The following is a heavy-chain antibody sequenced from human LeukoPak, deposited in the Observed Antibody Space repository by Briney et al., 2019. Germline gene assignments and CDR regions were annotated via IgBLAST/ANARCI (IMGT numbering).Heavy chain of an antibody. V-gene: IGHV1-69*13. CDR3: AGPWVDSKLADYYYYYGMDV. CDR1: GGTFSSYA. J-gene: IGHJ6*02. CDR2: IIPIFGTA. Sequence: SVKVSCKASGGTFSSYAISWVRQAPGQGLGWMGGIIPIFGTANYAQKFQGRVTITADESTSTAYMELSSLRSEDTAVYYCAGPWVDSKLADYYYYYGMDVWGQGTTVTVSS. D-gene: IGHD3-22*01.